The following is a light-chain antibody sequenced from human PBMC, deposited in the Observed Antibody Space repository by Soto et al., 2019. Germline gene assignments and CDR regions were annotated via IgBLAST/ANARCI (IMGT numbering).Light chain of an antibody. J-gene: IGLJ2*01. CDR2: DVT. Sequence: QSALTQPASVSGSPGQSITISCSGTPSDIGAYNYVSWYQHLPGKAPKVIIYDVTNRPSGVSSRFSGSKSGTTASLTISGLEAEDEANNYFGSYTSSSTLMIFGVGTTLTVL. CDR3: GSYTSSSTLMI. V-gene: IGLV2-14*03. CDR1: PSDIGAYNY.